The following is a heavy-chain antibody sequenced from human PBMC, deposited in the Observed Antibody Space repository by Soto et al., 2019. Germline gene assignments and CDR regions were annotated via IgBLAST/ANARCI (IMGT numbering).Heavy chain of an antibody. J-gene: IGHJ3*02. CDR1: GFTFSSYG. V-gene: IGHV3-33*01. Sequence: GGSLRPPCAAFGFTFSSYGMHWVRRAPGKALGWVGVTRNDGSKKYYADSVKGRSTIYRDNPTNPLYLQMDCLRPEATAVTYCSREPFDWRRSNDAFDIRGQGTMVTVSS. D-gene: IGHD3-9*01. CDR2: TRNDGSKK. CDR3: SREPFDWRRSNDAFDI.